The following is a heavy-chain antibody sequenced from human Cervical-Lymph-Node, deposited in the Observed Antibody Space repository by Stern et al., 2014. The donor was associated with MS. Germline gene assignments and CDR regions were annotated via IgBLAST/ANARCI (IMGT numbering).Heavy chain of an antibody. CDR1: GGTFSTYA. CDR2: IIPIIGTA. Sequence: QVQLVQSGAEVKKPGSSVKVSCKASGGTFSTYAISWVRQAPGQGLDWMGGIIPIIGTANYAQKFQGRVTITADESTTTAYMELSSLRSEDTAMYYCASGGRSSWYFDLWGRGTLVTVSS. V-gene: IGHV1-69*01. J-gene: IGHJ2*01. CDR3: ASGGRSSWYFDL. D-gene: IGHD6-6*01.